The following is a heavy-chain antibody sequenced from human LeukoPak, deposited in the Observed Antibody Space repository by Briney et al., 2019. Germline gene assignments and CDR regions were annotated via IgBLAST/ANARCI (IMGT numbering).Heavy chain of an antibody. Sequence: GGSLRLSCAASGFTFSSYAMTWVRQAPGRGLEWVSTITGSGSSTYYADSVKGRFTISRDNSKNTLYLQMNSLTAEDTAVYYCANPHCSSTSCYWFDPWGQGILVTVSS. CDR1: GFTFSSYA. V-gene: IGHV3-23*01. J-gene: IGHJ5*02. D-gene: IGHD2-2*01. CDR3: ANPHCSSTSCYWFDP. CDR2: ITGSGSST.